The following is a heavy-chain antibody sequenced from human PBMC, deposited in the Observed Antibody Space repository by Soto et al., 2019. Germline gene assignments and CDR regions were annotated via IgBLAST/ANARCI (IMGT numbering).Heavy chain of an antibody. CDR2: MNPNSGNT. CDR3: ARAYSSGWYFDY. CDR1: GYTFTSYD. J-gene: IGHJ4*02. V-gene: IGHV1-18*01. D-gene: IGHD6-19*01. Sequence: ASVKVSCKASGYTFTSYDINWVRQATGQGLEWMGWMNPNSGNTNYAQKLQGRVTMTTDTSTSTAYMELRSLRSDDTAVYYCARAYSSGWYFDYWGQGTLVTVSS.